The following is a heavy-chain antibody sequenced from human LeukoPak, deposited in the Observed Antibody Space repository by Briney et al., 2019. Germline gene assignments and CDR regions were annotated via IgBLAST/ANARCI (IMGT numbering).Heavy chain of an antibody. D-gene: IGHD5-24*01. V-gene: IGHV1-69*01. J-gene: IGHJ4*02. Sequence: GASVKVSCNASGGTFSSYAISWVRQAPGQGLEWMGGIIPIFGTANYAQKFQGRVTITADESTSTAYMELSSLRSEDTAVYYCAREVEMATMESGLGYWGQGTLVTVSS. CDR3: AREVEMATMESGLGY. CDR1: GGTFSSYA. CDR2: IIPIFGTA.